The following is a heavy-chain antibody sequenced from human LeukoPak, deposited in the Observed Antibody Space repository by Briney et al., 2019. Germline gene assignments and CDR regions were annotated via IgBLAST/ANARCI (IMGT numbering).Heavy chain of an antibody. V-gene: IGHV4-59*12. CDR2: IYYSGST. CDR1: GGSISSYY. J-gene: IGHJ4*02. CDR3: ARDFRSGYLDY. D-gene: IGHD3-3*01. Sequence: SETLSLTCTVSGGSISSYYWSWIRQPPGKGLELIGYIYYSGSTNYNPSLKSRVTMSVDTSKTQFSLKLSSVTAADTAVYYCARDFRSGYLDYWGQGTLVTVSS.